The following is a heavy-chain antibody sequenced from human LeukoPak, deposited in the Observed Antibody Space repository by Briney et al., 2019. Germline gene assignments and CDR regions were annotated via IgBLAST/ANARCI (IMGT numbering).Heavy chain of an antibody. D-gene: IGHD5-12*01. J-gene: IGHJ4*02. CDR2: IYYSGST. CDR3: ATQYSGYAPFRY. CDR1: GGSISSYY. Sequence: SETLSLTCTVSGGSISSYYWSWIRQPPGKGLEWIGYIYYSGSTNYNPSLKSRVTISVDTSKNQFSLKLSSVTAADTAVYHCATQYSGYAPFRYWGQGTLVTVSS. V-gene: IGHV4-59*08.